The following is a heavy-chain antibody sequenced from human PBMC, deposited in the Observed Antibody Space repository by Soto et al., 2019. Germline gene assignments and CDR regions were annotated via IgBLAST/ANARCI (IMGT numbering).Heavy chain of an antibody. CDR3: ASSSSGVEAFDI. Sequence: ASVKVSCKASGYTFTSYGISWVRQAPGQGLEWMGWISAYNGNTNYAQKLQGRVTMTTDTSTSTAYMELRSLRSDDTAVYYRASSSSGVEAFDIWGQGTMVTVSS. D-gene: IGHD6-6*01. J-gene: IGHJ3*02. V-gene: IGHV1-18*01. CDR2: ISAYNGNT. CDR1: GYTFTSYG.